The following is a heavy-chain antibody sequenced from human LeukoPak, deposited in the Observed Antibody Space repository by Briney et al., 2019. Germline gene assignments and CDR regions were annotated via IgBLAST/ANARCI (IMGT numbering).Heavy chain of an antibody. CDR3: AKDHYWSIDY. CDR1: GFDFGSNW. Sequence: GGSLRLSCAASGFDFGSNWMHWVRHAPGQGLVWVSRIKGDGISTNYADSVKGRFTISRDIAKNTLYLQMNSLRAEDTSVYYCAKDHYWSIDYWGRGTLVTVSS. V-gene: IGHV3-74*01. CDR2: IKGDGIST. J-gene: IGHJ4*02. D-gene: IGHD3-3*01.